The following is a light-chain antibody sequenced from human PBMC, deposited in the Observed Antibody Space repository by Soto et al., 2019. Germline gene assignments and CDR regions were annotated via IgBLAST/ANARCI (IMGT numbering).Light chain of an antibody. CDR2: SSN. Sequence: QSVLTQPPSASGTPGQRVTISCSGSSSNIGSNTVNWYQQLPGTAPKLLIYSSNQRPSGVPDRFCGSKSGSSASLAISGLQYEDEADDYCAAWDDSLNGPVFGTGTKLTVL. V-gene: IGLV1-44*01. J-gene: IGLJ1*01. CDR1: SSNIGSNT. CDR3: AAWDDSLNGPV.